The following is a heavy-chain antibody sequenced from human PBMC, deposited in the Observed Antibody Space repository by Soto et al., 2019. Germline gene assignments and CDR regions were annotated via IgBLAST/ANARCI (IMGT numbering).Heavy chain of an antibody. CDR2: ISGSGGST. V-gene: IGHV3-23*01. J-gene: IGHJ6*02. Sequence: GGSLRLSCAASGFTFSSYAMSWVRQAPGKGLEWVSAISGSGGSTYYADSVKGRFTISRDNSKNTLYLQMNSLRAEDTDVYYCAKPLTGTTPGDYYYYGMDVWGQGTTVTVSS. CDR1: GFTFSSYA. D-gene: IGHD1-7*01. CDR3: AKPLTGTTPGDYYYYGMDV.